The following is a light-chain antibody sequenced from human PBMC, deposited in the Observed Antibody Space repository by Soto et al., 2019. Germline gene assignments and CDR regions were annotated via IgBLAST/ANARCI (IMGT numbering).Light chain of an antibody. Sequence: DIQMTQSPSSLSASVGDRVTITCRASQSISSYLNWYQQKPGKAPKLLIYAASSLQSGVPSRFSGSGSATDFTLTISSLQPEDFATYYCQPSYSTPALTFGGGTKVEIK. J-gene: IGKJ4*01. V-gene: IGKV1-39*01. CDR1: QSISSY. CDR2: AAS. CDR3: QPSYSTPALT.